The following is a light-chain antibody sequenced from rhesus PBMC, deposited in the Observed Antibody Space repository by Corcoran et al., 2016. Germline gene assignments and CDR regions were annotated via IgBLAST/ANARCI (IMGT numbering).Light chain of an antibody. J-gene: IGLJ1*01. CDR2: DVS. CDR3: SSYAGSNTYI. V-gene: IGLV2-32*02. CDR1: TSDIGGYNY. Sequence: QAALTQPRSVSGSPGQSVTISCTGSTSDIGGYNYVSWYQQHPDTAPKLMIYDVSTRPSGVSDRFSGSKSGNTASLTISGLQAEDESDYYCSSYAGSNTYIFGDGTRLTVL.